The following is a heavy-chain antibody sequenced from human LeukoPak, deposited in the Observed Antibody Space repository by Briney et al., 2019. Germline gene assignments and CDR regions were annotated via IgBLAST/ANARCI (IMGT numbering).Heavy chain of an antibody. Sequence: ASVEVSCKASGYSFTSYYMQWLRQAPGQGLEWMGIIDPSGGSTGYAPKFQGRVIMTRDTSTSTVYMDLSGLRSEDTAVYYCARDSSGSYDHWGQGTLVTVYS. CDR1: GYSFTSYY. CDR2: IDPSGGST. CDR3: ARDSSGSYDH. V-gene: IGHV1-46*01. D-gene: IGHD1-26*01. J-gene: IGHJ1*01.